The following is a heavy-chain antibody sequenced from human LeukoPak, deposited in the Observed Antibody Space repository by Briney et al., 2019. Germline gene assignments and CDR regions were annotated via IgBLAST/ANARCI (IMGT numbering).Heavy chain of an antibody. CDR1: GYTFIDYY. V-gene: IGHV1-46*01. CDR2: INPTGDST. D-gene: IGHD4-17*01. Sequence: ASVKVSCKASGYTFIDYYMHWVRQAPGQGLEWMGIINPTGDSTTYAQKFQGRVTITADKSTSTAYMELSSLRSEDTAVYYCARSLYGDYGYWGQGTLVTVSS. CDR3: ARSLYGDYGY. J-gene: IGHJ4*02.